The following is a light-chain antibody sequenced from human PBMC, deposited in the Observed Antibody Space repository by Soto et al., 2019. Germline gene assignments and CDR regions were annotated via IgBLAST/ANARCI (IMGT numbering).Light chain of an antibody. J-gene: IGLJ1*01. Sequence: QSVLTQPPSASGTPGQRVTISCSGSSSNIEISSVNWYQQLPGTAPKLLIYNNNQWPSGVPDRFSGSKSGTSASLAISGLQSEDEADYYCAAWDVSLNGLYVSGTGTKLTVL. V-gene: IGLV1-44*01. CDR2: NNN. CDR1: SSNIEISS. CDR3: AAWDVSLNGLYV.